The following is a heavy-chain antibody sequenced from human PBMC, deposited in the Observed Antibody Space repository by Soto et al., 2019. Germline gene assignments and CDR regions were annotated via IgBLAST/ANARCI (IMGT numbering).Heavy chain of an antibody. V-gene: IGHV3-23*01. D-gene: IGHD1-26*01. CDR3: ASTRIQWELLRKNYYYGMDA. CDR2: ITGSGGDT. CDR1: GFIFSNYA. J-gene: IGHJ6*02. Sequence: PGGSLRLSCAASGFIFSNYAMGWVRQAPGKGLDWVSAITGSGGDTYYVDSVKGRFTISRDNAKNTLYLQTSSLRAEDTAVYYCASTRIQWELLRKNYYYGMDAWGQGTTVTVSS.